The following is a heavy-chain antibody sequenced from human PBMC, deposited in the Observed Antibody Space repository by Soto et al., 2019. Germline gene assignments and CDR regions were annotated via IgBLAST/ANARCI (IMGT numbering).Heavy chain of an antibody. D-gene: IGHD5-12*01. Sequence: GGSLRLSCAASGFTFSSYCMSWVRQAPGKGLEWVANIKQDGSEKYYVDSVKGRFTISRDNAKNSLYLQMNSLRAEDTAVYYCATWGRFSDGYNFADYWGQGTLVTVSS. CDR3: ATWGRFSDGYNFADY. CDR2: IKQDGSEK. J-gene: IGHJ4*02. V-gene: IGHV3-7*01. CDR1: GFTFSSYC.